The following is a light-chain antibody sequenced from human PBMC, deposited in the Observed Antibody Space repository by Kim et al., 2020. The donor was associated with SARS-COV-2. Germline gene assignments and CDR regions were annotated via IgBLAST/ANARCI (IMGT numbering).Light chain of an antibody. Sequence: YASGGDRVTITWRASQGSRSSLAWYQQKPGKPPRVRIYLESTLRSTVPARFSASGSGTEFTLTISSLQPEDFATYYCQQLNSYLYTFGQGTKLEI. J-gene: IGKJ2*01. V-gene: IGKV1-9*01. CDR2: LES. CDR3: QQLNSYLYT. CDR1: QGSRSS.